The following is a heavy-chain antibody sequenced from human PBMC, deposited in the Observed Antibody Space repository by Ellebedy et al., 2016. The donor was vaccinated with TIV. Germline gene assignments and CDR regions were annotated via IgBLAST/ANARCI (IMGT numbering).Heavy chain of an antibody. D-gene: IGHD3-10*01. J-gene: IGHJ6*02. V-gene: IGHV4-34*01. CDR3: ARLELLKGDYYYYYAMDV. Sequence: SETLSLTXAVYGGSFSDYHWSWIRQPPGKGLEWIGEINHSGTTNYNPSLKGRLILSVDTSKNQFSLKLSSLTAADTAVYYCARLELLKGDYYYYYAMDVWGHGTTVIVS. CDR1: GGSFSDYH. CDR2: INHSGTT.